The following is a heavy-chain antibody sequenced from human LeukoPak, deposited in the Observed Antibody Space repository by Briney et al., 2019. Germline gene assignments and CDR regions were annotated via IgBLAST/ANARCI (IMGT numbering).Heavy chain of an antibody. D-gene: IGHD5-18*01. J-gene: IGHJ2*01. CDR3: ARDADTAMVPDWYFDL. CDR1: GGSVSSDRYY. Sequence: SETLSLTCTVSGGSVSSDRYYWSWIRQPPGKGLEWIGYIYYSGSTNYNPSLRSRVTISEDTSKNQFSLKLSSVTAADTAVYYCARDADTAMVPDWYFDLWGRGTLVTVSS. V-gene: IGHV4-61*01. CDR2: IYYSGST.